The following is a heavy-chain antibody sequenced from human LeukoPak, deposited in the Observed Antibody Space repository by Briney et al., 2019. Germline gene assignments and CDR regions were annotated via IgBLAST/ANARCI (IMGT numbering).Heavy chain of an antibody. J-gene: IGHJ4*02. V-gene: IGHV3-23*01. CDR3: AGDRNSDWYSPLDY. Sequence: GGSLRLSGVASGFTFTKCAMSWIRQAPGKGLEWVAIITATGDTAYYADSVKGRFTISRDNSRNTVYMQMDSLRAEDTAIYYCAGDRNSDWYSPLDYWGQGSQVTVSP. D-gene: IGHD6-19*01. CDR2: ITATGDTA. CDR1: GFTFTKCA.